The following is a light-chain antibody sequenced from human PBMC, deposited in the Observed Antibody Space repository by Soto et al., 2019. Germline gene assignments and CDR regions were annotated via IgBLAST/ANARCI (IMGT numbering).Light chain of an antibody. CDR1: SSDVGGYNY. V-gene: IGLV2-8*01. CDR3: SSYAGSNNLV. Sequence: QSVLTQPPSASGSPGRSFAISCTGSSSDVGGYNYVSWYQQYPGKAPKLVIYEVSKRPPGVPDRFSGSKSGNTASLTVSGLQADDEADYYCSSYAGSNNLVFGGGTKVTVL. CDR2: EVS. J-gene: IGLJ3*02.